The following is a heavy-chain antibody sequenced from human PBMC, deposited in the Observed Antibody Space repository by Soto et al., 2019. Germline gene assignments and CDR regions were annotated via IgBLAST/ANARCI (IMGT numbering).Heavy chain of an antibody. D-gene: IGHD6-19*01. CDR2: INPNSGGT. CDR3: ARPLYSSSGY. J-gene: IGHJ4*02. V-gene: IGHV1-2*02. Sequence: ASVKVSCKASGYIFTGYYMHRVRQAPGQGLEWMGWINPNSGGTNYAQRFQGRVTMTRDTSISTAYMELSRLRSDDTAVYYCARPLYSSSGYWGQGTLVTVSS. CDR1: GYIFTGYY.